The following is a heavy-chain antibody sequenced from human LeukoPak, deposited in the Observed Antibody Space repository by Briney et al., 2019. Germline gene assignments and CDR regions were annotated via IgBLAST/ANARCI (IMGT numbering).Heavy chain of an antibody. CDR1: GGSISSYY. D-gene: IGHD3-9*01. J-gene: IGHJ5*02. CDR3: ARLTGYSSESWFDP. CDR2: IYYSGST. V-gene: IGHV4-59*01. Sequence: PSETLSLTCTVSGGSISSYYWSWIRQPAGKGLEWIGYIYYSGSTNYKSSLKSRVTISVDTSKNQFSLKLSSVTAADTAVYYCARLTGYSSESWFDPWGQGTLVTVSS.